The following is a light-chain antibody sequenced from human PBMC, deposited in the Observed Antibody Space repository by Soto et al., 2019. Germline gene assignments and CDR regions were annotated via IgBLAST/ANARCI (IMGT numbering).Light chain of an antibody. CDR2: KAS. J-gene: IGKJ1*01. V-gene: IGKV1-5*03. CDR1: QSLRNW. Sequence: DIQMTPSPSTPSASVGDRVTITCRASQSLRNWLAWYQQKPGKAPKLLIYKASSLESGVPSRFSGSGSGAEFTLTINGLQPDDFATYYCQQYDTHSWTFGQGTKV. CDR3: QQYDTHSWT.